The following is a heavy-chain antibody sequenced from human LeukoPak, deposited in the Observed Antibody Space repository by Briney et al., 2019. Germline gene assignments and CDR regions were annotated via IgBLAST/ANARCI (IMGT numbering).Heavy chain of an antibody. Sequence: GGSLRLSCAASGFTFSSYWMSWVRQAPGKGLEWLANIKHDGSEKYYVDSVKGRFTISRDNAKNSLYLQMNSLRAEDRAVYYCARDNNLEFDYWGQGTLVTVSS. V-gene: IGHV3-7*01. CDR2: IKHDGSEK. CDR1: GFTFSSYW. CDR3: ARDNNLEFDY. J-gene: IGHJ4*02. D-gene: IGHD1-14*01.